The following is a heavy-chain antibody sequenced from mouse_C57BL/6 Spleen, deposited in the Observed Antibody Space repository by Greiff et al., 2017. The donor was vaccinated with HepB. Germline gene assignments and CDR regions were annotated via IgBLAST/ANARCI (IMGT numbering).Heavy chain of an antibody. D-gene: IGHD2-1*01. CDR2: ISYDGSN. Sequence: EVQLQESGPGLVKPSQSLSLTCSVTGYSITSGYYWNWIRQFPGNKLEWMGYISYDGSNNYNPSLKNRISITRDTSKNKFFLKLNSVTTEDTATYYCARGDYGNYVPFDDWGQGTTLTVSS. V-gene: IGHV3-6*01. J-gene: IGHJ2*01. CDR1: GYSITSGYY. CDR3: ARGDYGNYVPFDD.